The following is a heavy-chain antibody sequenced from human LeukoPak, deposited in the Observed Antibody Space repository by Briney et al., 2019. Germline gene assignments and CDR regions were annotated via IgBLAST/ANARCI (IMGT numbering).Heavy chain of an antibody. D-gene: IGHD3-22*01. CDR1: GFTLSNYW. CDR2: INSDGSNI. Sequence: GGSLRLSCAASGFTLSNYWMNWVRQVPGKGLVWVSHINSDGSNIRYADSAKGRFTISRDNAKNSLYLQMNSLRAEDTAVYYCARVGPNYYDSSGYFDYWGQGTLVTVSS. CDR3: ARVGPNYYDSSGYFDY. J-gene: IGHJ4*02. V-gene: IGHV3-74*01.